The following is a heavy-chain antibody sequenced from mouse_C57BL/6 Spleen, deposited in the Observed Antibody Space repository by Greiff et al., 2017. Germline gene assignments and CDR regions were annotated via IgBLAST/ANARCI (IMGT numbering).Heavy chain of an antibody. Sequence: EVKLMESGPGLVKPSQSLSLTCSVTGYSITSGYYWNWIRQFPGNKLEWMGYISYDGSNNYNPSLKNRISITRDTSKNQFFLKLNSVTTEDTATYYCAIYYDYTFAYWGQGTLVTVSA. CDR2: ISYDGSN. D-gene: IGHD2-4*01. CDR3: AIYYDYTFAY. V-gene: IGHV3-6*01. J-gene: IGHJ3*01. CDR1: GYSITSGYY.